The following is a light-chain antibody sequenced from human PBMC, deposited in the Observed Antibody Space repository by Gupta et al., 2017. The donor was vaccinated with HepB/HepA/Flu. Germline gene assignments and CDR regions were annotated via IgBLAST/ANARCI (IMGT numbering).Light chain of an antibody. V-gene: IGKV4-1*01. CDR1: QSVLYSPNNKNY. CDR2: WAS. J-gene: IGKJ1*01. CDR3: HQDDGVPRT. Sequence: DIVLTQSPDSLAVSLGERATINCKSSQSVLYSPNNKNYLAWFQQKPGQPPKLLIYWASIRESGVPDRFSGRGTGTDFTLTISILQPEDVAVYYCHQDDGVPRTFGQGTKVEIK.